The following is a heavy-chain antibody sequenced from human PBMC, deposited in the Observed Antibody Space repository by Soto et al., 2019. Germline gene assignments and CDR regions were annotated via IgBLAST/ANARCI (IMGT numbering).Heavy chain of an antibody. J-gene: IGHJ4*02. CDR1: GFMFSSAW. Sequence: EVQVVESGGDLVEPGGSLRLSCVTSGFMFSSAWMSWVRQGPGKGLEWVARIKSKNVGGAADYAAPVNGRFSISRDDSKSTVYLQMNSLRAEDTALYYCVEGWNDFWGQGTLVTVSS. CDR2: IKSKNVGGAA. V-gene: IGHV3-15*01. CDR3: VEGWNDF. D-gene: IGHD1-1*01.